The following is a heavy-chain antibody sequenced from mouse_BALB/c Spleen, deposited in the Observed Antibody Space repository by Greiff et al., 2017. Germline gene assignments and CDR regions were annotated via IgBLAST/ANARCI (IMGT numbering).Heavy chain of an antibody. V-gene: IGHV5-12-1*01. CDR2: ISSGGGST. CDR1: GFAFSSYD. D-gene: IGHD2-1*01. CDR3: ARHEGNYDAMDY. Sequence: EVKLMESGGGLVKPGGSLKLSCAASGFAFSSYDMSWVRQTPEKRLEWVAYISSGGGSTYYPDTVKGRFTISRDNAKNTLYLQMSSLKSEDTAMYYCARHEGNYDAMDYWGQGTSVTVSS. J-gene: IGHJ4*01.